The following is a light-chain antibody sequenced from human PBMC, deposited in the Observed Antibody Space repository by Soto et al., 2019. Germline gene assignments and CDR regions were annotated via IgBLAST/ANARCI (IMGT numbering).Light chain of an antibody. CDR2: KAS. V-gene: IGKV1-5*03. Sequence: DIHLTQSTSTLSASVGDRVTITCRASQSISSWLAWYQQKPGKAPKLLIYKASTLESGVPSRFSGSGSGTEFTLTISSLQPDDFATYYCQNWGDYMWTFGQVTKVEIK. CDR1: QSISSW. CDR3: QNWGDYMWT. J-gene: IGKJ1*01.